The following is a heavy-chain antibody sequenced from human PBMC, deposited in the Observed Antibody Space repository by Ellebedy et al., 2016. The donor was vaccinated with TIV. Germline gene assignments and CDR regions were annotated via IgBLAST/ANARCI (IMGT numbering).Heavy chain of an antibody. J-gene: IGHJ6*02. CDR1: GFTFNSYS. Sequence: GESLKISCAASGFTFNSYSMNWVRQAPGKGLEWISYISKSDTTYYADSVRGRFTISRDNAKRSLYLQMNSLRLEDTAVYYCAKGSPGGGGFDYEDHYRYGMDVWGQGTTVSVSS. CDR3: AKGSPGGGGFDYEDHYRYGMDV. CDR2: ISKSDTT. D-gene: IGHD5-12*01. V-gene: IGHV3-48*01.